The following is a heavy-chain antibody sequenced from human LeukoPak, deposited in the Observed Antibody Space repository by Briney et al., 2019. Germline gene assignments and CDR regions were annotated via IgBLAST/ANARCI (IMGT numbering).Heavy chain of an antibody. V-gene: IGHV1-2*06. CDR2: INPNSSGT. J-gene: IGHJ4*02. CDR1: GYTFTCYY. D-gene: IGHD5-12*01. CDR3: ARVGIRGYSGYDLDY. Sequence: GASVKVSCKASGYTFTCYYMHWVRQAPGQGLEWMGRINPNSSGTNYAQKFQGRVTMTRDTSISTAYMELSRLRSDDTAVYYCARVGIRGYSGYDLDYWGQGTLVTVSS.